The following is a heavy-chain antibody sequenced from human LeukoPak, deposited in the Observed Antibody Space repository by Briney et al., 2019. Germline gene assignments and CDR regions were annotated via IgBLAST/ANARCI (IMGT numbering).Heavy chain of an antibody. V-gene: IGHV4-38-2*02. CDR3: ARGDILTGPSNWFDP. Sequence: SETLSLICSVSGYSISSGYNWGWIRQPPGKGLQWIGSIYYSGNTNYNPSLKSRVTISVDTSKNQFSLKLSSVTAADTAVYYCARGDILTGPSNWFDPWGQGTLVTVSS. CDR1: GYSISSGYN. CDR2: IYYSGNT. J-gene: IGHJ5*02. D-gene: IGHD3-9*01.